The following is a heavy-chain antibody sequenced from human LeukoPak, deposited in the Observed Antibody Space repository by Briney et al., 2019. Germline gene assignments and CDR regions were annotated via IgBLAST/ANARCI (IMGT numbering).Heavy chain of an antibody. Sequence: ASVKVSCKASGYTFTGYYMHWVRQAPGQGLEWMGWINPNSGGTNYAQKFQGRVTMTRDTSISTAYMELSRLRSDDTAVYYCARDFADYYDSSGSGGGAFDIWGRGTMVTVSS. V-gene: IGHV1-2*02. CDR1: GYTFTGYY. CDR2: INPNSGGT. CDR3: ARDFADYYDSSGSGGGAFDI. D-gene: IGHD3-22*01. J-gene: IGHJ3*02.